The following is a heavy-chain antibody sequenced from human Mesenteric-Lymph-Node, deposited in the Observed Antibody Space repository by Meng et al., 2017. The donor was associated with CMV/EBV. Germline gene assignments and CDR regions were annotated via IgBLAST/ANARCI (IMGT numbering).Heavy chain of an antibody. CDR3: ARVGCSSTSCYPGNWFDP. CDR1: GFTFSSYN. V-gene: IGHV3-21*01. J-gene: IGHJ5*02. Sequence: GESLKISCAASGFTFSSYNMNWVRQAPGKGLEWVSSISGSSSYIYYADSVKGRFTISRDNAKNSLYLQMNSLRAEDTAVYYCARVGCSSTSCYPGNWFDPWGQGTLVTVSS. D-gene: IGHD2-2*01. CDR2: ISGSSSYI.